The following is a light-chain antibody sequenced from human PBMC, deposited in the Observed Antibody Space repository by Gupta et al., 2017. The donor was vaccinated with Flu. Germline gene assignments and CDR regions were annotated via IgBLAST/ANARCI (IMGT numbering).Light chain of an antibody. J-gene: IGKJ4*01. CDR3: QKYNGAPLT. V-gene: IGKV1-27*01. CDR2: ATS. CDR1: GNDTRDS. Sequence: ERRTTTGCASGNDTRDSLAWYQHKPGKGPRVFIYATSTWHSGIPASFRDSGSGTEFTLTISSVQPEDVGTYYCQKYNGAPLTFGGGTKVEI.